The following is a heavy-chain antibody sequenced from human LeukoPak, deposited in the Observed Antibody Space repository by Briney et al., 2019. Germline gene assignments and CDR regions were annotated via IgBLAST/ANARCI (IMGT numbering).Heavy chain of an antibody. CDR1: GYTFTVYY. V-gene: IGHV1-2*02. D-gene: IGHD1-14*01. J-gene: IGHJ6*02. Sequence: ASVKVSCKASGYTFTVYYMHWVRQAPGQGLEWMGWINPNSGGTDYAQKFQGRVTMTRDTSISTAYMELSRLRSDDTAVYYCARWGGVNPHYYYGMDVWGQGTTVTVSS. CDR3: ARWGGVNPHYYYGMDV. CDR2: INPNSGGT.